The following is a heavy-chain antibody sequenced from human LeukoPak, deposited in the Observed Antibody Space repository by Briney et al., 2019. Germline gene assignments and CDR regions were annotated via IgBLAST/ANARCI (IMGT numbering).Heavy chain of an antibody. CDR2: IYYSGST. CDR1: GGSISSSSYS. Sequence: SETLSLTCTVSGGSISSSSYSWGWIRQPPGKGLEWIGSIYYSGSTYYNPSLKSRVTISVDTSKNQFSLKLSSVTAADTAVYYCARQKVRYYFGYWGQGTLVTVSS. J-gene: IGHJ4*02. V-gene: IGHV4-39*01. D-gene: IGHD4-17*01. CDR3: ARQKVRYYFGY.